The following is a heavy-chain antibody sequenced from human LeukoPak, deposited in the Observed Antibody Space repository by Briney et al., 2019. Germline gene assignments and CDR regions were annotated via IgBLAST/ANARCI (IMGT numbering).Heavy chain of an antibody. D-gene: IGHD2-15*01. CDR1: GFTFSSYA. CDR3: AKGTEGYCSGTICYPFDY. V-gene: IGHV3-23*01. CDR2: ITGSGSDT. J-gene: IGHJ4*02. Sequence: GGSLRLSCEASGFTFSSYAINWVRQVPGKGLEWVSSITGSGSDTYFVDSVKGRFTISRDNSKNTLYLQLNSLRAEDTAVYYCAKGTEGYCSGTICYPFDYWGRGTLVTVSS.